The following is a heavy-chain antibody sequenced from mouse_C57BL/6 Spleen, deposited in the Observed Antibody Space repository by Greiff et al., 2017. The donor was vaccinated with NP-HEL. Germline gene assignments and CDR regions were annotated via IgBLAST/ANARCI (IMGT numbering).Heavy chain of an antibody. CDR2: ISYDGSN. D-gene: IGHD1-1*01. Sequence: VQLKESGPGLVKPSQSLSLTCSVTGYSITSGYYWNWIRQFPGNKLEWMGYISYDGSNNYNPSLKNRISITRDTSKNQFFLQLNSVTTEDTATYYCARDGGSSFHWYFDVWGTGTTVTVSS. CDR1: GYSITSGYY. J-gene: IGHJ1*03. V-gene: IGHV3-6*01. CDR3: ARDGGSSFHWYFDV.